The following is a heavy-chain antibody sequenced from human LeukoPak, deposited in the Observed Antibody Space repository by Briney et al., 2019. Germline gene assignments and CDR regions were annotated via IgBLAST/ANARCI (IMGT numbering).Heavy chain of an antibody. Sequence: GGSLRLSCAASGFTFSSYSMNWVRQAPGKGLEWVGRIKSKTDGGTTDYAAPVKGRFTISRDDSKNTLYLQMNSLKTEDTAVYYCTTGNYPGSFDYWGQGTLVTVSS. CDR3: TTGNYPGSFDY. CDR1: GFTFSSYS. D-gene: IGHD1-7*01. J-gene: IGHJ4*02. V-gene: IGHV3-15*01. CDR2: IKSKTDGGTT.